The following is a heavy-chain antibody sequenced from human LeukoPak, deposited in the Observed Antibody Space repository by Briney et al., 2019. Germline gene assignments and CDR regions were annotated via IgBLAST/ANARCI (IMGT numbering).Heavy chain of an antibody. CDR2: ISAYNGNT. Sequence: ASVKVSCKASGYTFTGYYMHWVRQAPGQGLEWMGWISAYNGNTNYAQKLQGRVTMTTDTSTSTAYMELRSLRSDDTAVYYCARAPANYYFDYWGQGTLVTVSS. J-gene: IGHJ4*02. CDR3: ARAPANYYFDY. D-gene: IGHD1-1*01. V-gene: IGHV1-18*04. CDR1: GYTFTGYY.